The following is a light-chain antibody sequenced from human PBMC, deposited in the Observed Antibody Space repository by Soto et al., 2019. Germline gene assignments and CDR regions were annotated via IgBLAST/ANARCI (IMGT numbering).Light chain of an antibody. CDR2: KAS. CDR3: QQYDSQGT. V-gene: IGKV1-5*03. J-gene: IGKJ1*01. Sequence: DIQMTQSPSTLSASVGDSVTITCRASQSSSSWLAWYQQRPGKAPKLLIYKASNLESGVPSRFSGSGSGTEFTLTISSLQPDDFATYCCQQYDSQGTFGQGTKVDTK. CDR1: QSSSSW.